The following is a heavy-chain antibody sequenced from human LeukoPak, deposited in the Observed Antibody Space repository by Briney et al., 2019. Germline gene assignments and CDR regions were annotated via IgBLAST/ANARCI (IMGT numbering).Heavy chain of an antibody. Sequence: SETLSLTCTVSGGSISTYYWSWIRQPPGKGLEWIGYIYYSGSTYYNPSLKSRVTISVDTSKNQFSLKLSSVTAADTAVYYCARDFRSSSWYDYWGQGTLVTVSS. CDR3: ARDFRSSSWYDY. V-gene: IGHV4-59*12. CDR1: GGSISTYY. D-gene: IGHD6-13*01. CDR2: IYYSGST. J-gene: IGHJ4*02.